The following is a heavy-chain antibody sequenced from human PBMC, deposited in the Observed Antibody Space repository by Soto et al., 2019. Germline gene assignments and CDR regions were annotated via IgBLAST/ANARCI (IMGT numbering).Heavy chain of an antibody. CDR2: IYYSGNT. Sequence: QVQLQESGPGLVKPSQTLSLTCTVSGGSITSNNYYWSWIRQPPGKGLEWIGYIYYSGNTYHNPSPKSRVSISVDPSKSQFSLELSSVTAADTAVYYCARDTGYSSADYGGQGTLVTVSS. D-gene: IGHD4-4*01. CDR1: GGSITSNNYY. J-gene: IGHJ4*02. V-gene: IGHV4-30-4*01. CDR3: ARDTGYSSADY.